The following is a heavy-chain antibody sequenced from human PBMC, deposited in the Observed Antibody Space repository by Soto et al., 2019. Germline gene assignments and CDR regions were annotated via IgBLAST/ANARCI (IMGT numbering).Heavy chain of an antibody. Sequence: GGALRLSCAASGFTFSTYAMHWVRQAPGKGLEWVAVISYDGTNKYYADSVRGRFTISRDNSKNTLFLQMNSLRAEDTAVYYCAKDGGGYNYGYVMLDKYYYGMDVWGQGTTVTVSS. D-gene: IGHD5-18*01. V-gene: IGHV3-30-3*01. J-gene: IGHJ6*02. CDR1: GFTFSTYA. CDR3: AKDGGGYNYGYVMLDKYYYGMDV. CDR2: ISYDGTNK.